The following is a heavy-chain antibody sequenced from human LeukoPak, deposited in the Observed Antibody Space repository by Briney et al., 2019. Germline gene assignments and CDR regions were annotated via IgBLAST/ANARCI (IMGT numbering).Heavy chain of an antibody. CDR3: ARYRPVGVPADGHEFDY. Sequence: PGGSLRLSCGASGFTFKTYGMHWVRQAPGMGLEWVAVISSDGSKKYYADSVKGRFTISRDNAKNSLYLQMNSLRTDDTAVYYCARYRPVGVPADGHEFDYWGQGTLVTVSS. CDR1: GFTFKTYG. CDR2: ISSDGSKK. J-gene: IGHJ4*02. D-gene: IGHD2-2*01. V-gene: IGHV3-30*03.